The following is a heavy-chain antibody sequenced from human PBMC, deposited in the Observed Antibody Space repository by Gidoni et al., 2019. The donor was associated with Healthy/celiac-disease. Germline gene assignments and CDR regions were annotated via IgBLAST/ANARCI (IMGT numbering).Heavy chain of an antibody. V-gene: IGHV3-21*01. D-gene: IGHD2-21*01. CDR1: GFTFRSYS. Sequence: EVQLVESGGGLVKPGGSLRLSCAASGFTFRSYSMNWVRQAPGKGLGWVSSISSSSSYIYYADSMKGRFTISRDNAKNSLYLQMNSLRAEDTAVYYCAREGEYCGGDCYFDSWGQGTMVTVSS. J-gene: IGHJ4*02. CDR3: AREGEYCGGDCYFDS. CDR2: ISSSSSYI.